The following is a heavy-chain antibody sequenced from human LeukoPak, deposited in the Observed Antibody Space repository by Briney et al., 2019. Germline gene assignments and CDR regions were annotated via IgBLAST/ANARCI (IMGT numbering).Heavy chain of an antibody. CDR2: ICYDGSNK. D-gene: IGHD2-15*01. V-gene: IGHV3-33*01. CDR1: GFTFSSYG. CDR3: ARGAPVVVVAATADYYYGMDV. J-gene: IGHJ6*04. Sequence: GGSLRLSCAASGFTFSSYGMHWVRQAPGKGLEWVAVICYDGSNKYYADSVKGRFTISRDNSKNTLYLQMNSLRAEDTAVYYCARGAPVVVVAATADYYYGMDVWGKGTTVTVSS.